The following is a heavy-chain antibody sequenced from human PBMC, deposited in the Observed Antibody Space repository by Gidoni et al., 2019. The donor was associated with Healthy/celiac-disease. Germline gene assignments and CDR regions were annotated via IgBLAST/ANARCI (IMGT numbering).Heavy chain of an antibody. D-gene: IGHD1-26*01. CDR2: ISYDGSDK. CDR3: ARANSGSYYVSHFDY. J-gene: IGHJ4*02. V-gene: IGHV3-30-3*01. Sequence: QVQLVESGGGVVQPGRSLRLSCAASGVTFSSYAMHWVRQAPGKGLEWVAVISYDGSDKYYADSVKGRFTISRDNSKNTLYLQMNSLRAEDTAVYYCARANSGSYYVSHFDYWGQGTLVTVSS. CDR1: GVTFSSYA.